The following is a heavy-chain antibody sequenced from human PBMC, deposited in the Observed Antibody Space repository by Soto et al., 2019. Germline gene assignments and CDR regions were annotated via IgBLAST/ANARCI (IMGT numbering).Heavy chain of an antibody. Sequence: EMQLVESGGGLVQPGGSLRLSCAASGFTVSTNFLTWVRQAPGKGLEWVSVIYSDGSTYYADSVKGRFTISRDYSKNTLYLQLTSLRDEDTAVYYCARRIQPFGSFDPWGQGTLVTVSS. J-gene: IGHJ5*02. CDR1: GFTVSTNF. CDR2: IYSDGST. D-gene: IGHD3-3*01. CDR3: ARRIQPFGSFDP. V-gene: IGHV3-66*01.